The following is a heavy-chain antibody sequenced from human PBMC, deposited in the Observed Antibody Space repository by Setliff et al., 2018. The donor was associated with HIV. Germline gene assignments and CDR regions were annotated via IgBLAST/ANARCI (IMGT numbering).Heavy chain of an antibody. CDR3: ARGAYRFDS. D-gene: IGHD2-2*01. Sequence: SESLSLTCAVYGGSFTAYYWTWIRQPPGKGLEWIGEIHHGGSTNYMPSLKNRVTISVDTSKNQFSLTLRSLTAADTAVYYCARGAYRFDSWGQGNLVTVSS. CDR2: IHHGGST. CDR1: GGSFTAYY. J-gene: IGHJ5*01. V-gene: IGHV4-34*01.